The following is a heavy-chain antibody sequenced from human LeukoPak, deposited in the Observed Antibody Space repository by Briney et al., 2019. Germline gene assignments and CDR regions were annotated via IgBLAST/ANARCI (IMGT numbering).Heavy chain of an antibody. Sequence: PSETLSLTCSVAGGSISRNSYYWDWIRQPPGKGLEWIGSIYYTGSTYYNPSLKSRVAISVDTSKNQFSLTLSSVTAADTALYYCARQTYGDLVIDYWGQGTLVTVSS. J-gene: IGHJ4*02. CDR1: GGSISRNSYY. D-gene: IGHD4-17*01. CDR3: ARQTYGDLVIDY. V-gene: IGHV4-39*01. CDR2: IYYTGST.